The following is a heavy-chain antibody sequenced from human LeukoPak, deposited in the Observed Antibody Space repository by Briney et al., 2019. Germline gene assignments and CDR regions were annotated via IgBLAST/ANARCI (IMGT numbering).Heavy chain of an antibody. CDR1: GFTFSTYW. CDR3: ARMLWDY. D-gene: IGHD2-8*01. CDR2: MKQDGSVK. J-gene: IGHJ4*02. V-gene: IGHV3-7*01. Sequence: GGSLRLSCVVSGFTFSTYWMSWVRQAPGKGLECVATMKQDGSVKNYGDSVQGRFTISRDNAKNSLYLQMHSLRVEDTAVYYCARMLWDYWGQGTLVTVSS.